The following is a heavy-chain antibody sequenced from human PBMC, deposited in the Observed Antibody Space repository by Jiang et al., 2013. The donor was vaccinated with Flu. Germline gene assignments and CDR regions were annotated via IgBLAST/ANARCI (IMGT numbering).Heavy chain of an antibody. J-gene: IGHJ4*02. CDR2: VIGMMT. D-gene: IGHD3-10*01. V-gene: IGHV2-5*02. Sequence: PPGKALEWLALVIGMMTSVTTHLWRADLTINKDMSKNQVVLTMTNMDPVDTATYYCAHRGRVSVSLVFDVWGQGTLVTVSS. CDR3: AHRGRVSVSLVFDV.